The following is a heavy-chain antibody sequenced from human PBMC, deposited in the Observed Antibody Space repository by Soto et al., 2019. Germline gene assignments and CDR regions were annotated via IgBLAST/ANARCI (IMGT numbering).Heavy chain of an antibody. CDR2: IYSGGST. V-gene: IGHV3-53*02. Sequence: EVQLVETGGGLIQPGGSLRLSCAASGFTVSSNYMSWVRQAPGKGLEWVSVIYSGGSTYYADSVKGRFTISRDNSKNTLYLQMNSLRAEDTAGYYCARDGYYDSSGYYHGDWGPGTLVTVSS. CDR3: ARDGYYDSSGYYHGD. D-gene: IGHD3-22*01. CDR1: GFTVSSNY. J-gene: IGHJ4*02.